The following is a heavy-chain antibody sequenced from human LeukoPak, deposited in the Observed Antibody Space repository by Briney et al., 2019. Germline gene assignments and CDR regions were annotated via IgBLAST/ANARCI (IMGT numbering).Heavy chain of an antibody. Sequence: KTSQTLSLTCTVSGGSISSGSYYWSCIRQPAGKGLECIGRIYTSGSTNYNPSLKSRVTISVDTSKNQFSLKLSSVTAADTAVYYCARELTTVVTAPFDYWGQGTLVTVSS. D-gene: IGHD4-23*01. CDR1: GGSISSGSYY. CDR3: ARELTTVVTAPFDY. V-gene: IGHV4-61*02. J-gene: IGHJ4*02. CDR2: IYTSGST.